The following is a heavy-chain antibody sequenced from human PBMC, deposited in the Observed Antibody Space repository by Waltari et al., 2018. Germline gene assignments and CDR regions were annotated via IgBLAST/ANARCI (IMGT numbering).Heavy chain of an antibody. CDR2: IKDKSDGGTT. CDR1: GFPFSDAW. J-gene: IGHJ4*02. D-gene: IGHD3-3*01. V-gene: IGHV3-15*01. Sequence: EGQLVESGRCLLQPGGSVRLSCAASGFPFSDAWMSWVRQVPGKGLEWVGRIKDKSDGGTTDYATPVKGRFTISRDDSKNLLSLEMNSLKTDDTGVYYCVAPWTIWGQGTLVTVSS. CDR3: VAPWTI.